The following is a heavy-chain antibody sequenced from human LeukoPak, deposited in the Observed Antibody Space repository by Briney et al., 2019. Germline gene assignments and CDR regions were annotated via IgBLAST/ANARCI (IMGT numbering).Heavy chain of an antibody. V-gene: IGHV1-8*01. CDR1: GYTFTSYD. Sequence: ASVKVSCKASGYTFTSYDINWVRQATGQGLEWMGWTNPNSGNTGYAQKFQGRVTMTRNTSISTAYMELSSLRSEDTAVYYCARAGIAVAGQAEYFQHWGQGTLVTVSS. CDR3: ARAGIAVAGQAEYFQH. J-gene: IGHJ1*01. D-gene: IGHD6-19*01. CDR2: TNPNSGNT.